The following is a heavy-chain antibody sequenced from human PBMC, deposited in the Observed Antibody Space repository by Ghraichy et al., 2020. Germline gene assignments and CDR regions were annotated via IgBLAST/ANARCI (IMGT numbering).Heavy chain of an antibody. CDR1: GFTFSTFS. Sequence: GGSLRLSCAASGFTFSTFSMNWVRQAPGKGLEWVSSISSSSSYIYYADSVKGRFTISRDNANNSLYLQMNSLRAEDTAVYYCARQPVNTVTTSHFDSWGQGTLVT. CDR2: ISSSSSYI. J-gene: IGHJ4*02. V-gene: IGHV3-21*01. D-gene: IGHD4-17*01. CDR3: ARQPVNTVTTSHFDS.